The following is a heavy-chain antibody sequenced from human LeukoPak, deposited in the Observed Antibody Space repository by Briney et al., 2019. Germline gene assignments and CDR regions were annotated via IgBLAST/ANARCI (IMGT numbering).Heavy chain of an antibody. CDR1: GITFRSYG. Sequence: GGSLRLSCAASGITFRSYGMHWVRQAPGKGLEWVAFIWYDGSNKYYADSVKGRFTISRDNSRNTLFLQMNSLRAEDTAVYYCATDQATQYFGYWGQGTLVSVSS. V-gene: IGHV3-30*02. CDR3: ATDQATQYFGY. CDR2: IWYDGSNK. D-gene: IGHD2-15*01. J-gene: IGHJ4*02.